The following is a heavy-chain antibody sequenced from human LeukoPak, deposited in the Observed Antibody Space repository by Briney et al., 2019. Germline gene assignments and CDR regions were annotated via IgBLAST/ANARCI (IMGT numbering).Heavy chain of an antibody. J-gene: IGHJ5*02. D-gene: IGHD6-13*01. CDR2: INHSGST. Sequence: SETLSLTCAVYGGSFSGYYWSWIRQPPGKGLEWIGEINHSGSTNYNPPLKSRVTISVDTPKNQSSLQLRSVPAADTAVYYCARLIAAPPPDPWGQGTLVTVSS. CDR3: ARLIAAPPPDP. V-gene: IGHV4-34*01. CDR1: GGSFSGYY.